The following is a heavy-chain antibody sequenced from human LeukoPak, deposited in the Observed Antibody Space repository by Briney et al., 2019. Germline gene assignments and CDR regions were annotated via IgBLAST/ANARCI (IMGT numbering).Heavy chain of an antibody. Sequence: GASVKVSCKASGYTFTSYAMHWVRQAPGQRLEWMGWTNAGNGNTKYSQKFQGRVTITRDTSASTAYMEPSSLRSEDTAVYYCARSPGGGCSGGSCYSGLGYFDYWGQGTLVTVSS. CDR3: ARSPGGGCSGGSCYSGLGYFDY. CDR2: TNAGNGNT. D-gene: IGHD2-15*01. V-gene: IGHV1-3*01. CDR1: GYTFTSYA. J-gene: IGHJ4*02.